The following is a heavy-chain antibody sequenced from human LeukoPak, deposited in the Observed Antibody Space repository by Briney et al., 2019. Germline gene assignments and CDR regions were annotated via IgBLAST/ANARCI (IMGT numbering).Heavy chain of an antibody. J-gene: IGHJ3*02. CDR3: ARVDSSSSLWAFDI. V-gene: IGHV4-59*01. CDR2: IYYSGST. D-gene: IGHD6-6*01. Sequence: PSETLSLTCTVSCGSISSYYWSWIRQPPGKGLEWIGYIYYSGSTNYNPSLKSRVTISVDTSKNQFSLKLSSVTAADMAVYYCARVDSSSSLWAFDIWGQGTMVTVSS. CDR1: CGSISSYY.